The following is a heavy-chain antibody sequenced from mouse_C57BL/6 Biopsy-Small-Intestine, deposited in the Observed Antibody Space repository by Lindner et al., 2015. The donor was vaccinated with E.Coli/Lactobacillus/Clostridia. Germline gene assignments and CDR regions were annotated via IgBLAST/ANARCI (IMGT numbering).Heavy chain of an antibody. D-gene: IGHD2-3*01. J-gene: IGHJ1*03. CDR2: IYPGDGDT. V-gene: IGHV1-82*01. Sequence: VQLQESGPELVKPGASVKISCKASGYAFSSSWMNWVKQRPGKGLEWIGRIYPGDGDTNYNGKFKGKATLTADKSSSTAHMQLSSLTSEDSAVYFCASDGYYWYFDVWGTGTTVTVSS. CDR1: GYAFSSSW. CDR3: ASDGYYWYFDV.